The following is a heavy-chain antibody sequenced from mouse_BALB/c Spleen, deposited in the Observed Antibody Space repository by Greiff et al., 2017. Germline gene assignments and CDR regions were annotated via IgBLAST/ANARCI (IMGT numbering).Heavy chain of an antibody. CDR3: ARYYGSLYYFDY. CDR1: GYTFTSYW. J-gene: IGHJ2*01. V-gene: IGHV1-7*01. Sequence: QVQLQQSGAELAKPGASVKMSCKASGYTFTSYWMHWVKQRPGQGLEWIGYINPSTGYTEYNQKFKDKATLTADKSSSTAYMQLSSLTSEDSAVYYCARYYGSLYYFDYWGQGTTLTVSS. CDR2: INPSTGYT. D-gene: IGHD1-1*01.